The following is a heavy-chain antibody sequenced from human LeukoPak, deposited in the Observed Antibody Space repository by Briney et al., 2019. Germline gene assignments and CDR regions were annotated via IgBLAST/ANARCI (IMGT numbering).Heavy chain of an antibody. J-gene: IGHJ6*02. Sequence: ASVKVSCKASGYTFTGYYILWVRQAPGQRLEWMGWLNPNSGATNYAQNFQGRVTVTRDTSISTAYMEVSRLRSDDTAVYYCARVQVWGSHRSKEYYGMDVWGQGTTVTVSS. CDR1: GYTFTGYY. CDR3: ARVQVWGSHRSKEYYGMDV. CDR2: LNPNSGAT. D-gene: IGHD3-16*02. V-gene: IGHV1-2*02.